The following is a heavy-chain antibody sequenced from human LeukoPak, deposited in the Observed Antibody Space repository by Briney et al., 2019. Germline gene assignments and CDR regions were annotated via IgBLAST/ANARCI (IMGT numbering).Heavy chain of an antibody. CDR2: ISGSGGST. D-gene: IGHD3-10*01. V-gene: IGHV3-23*01. Sequence: PGGSLRLSCAASGFTFSSYAMSWVRQAPGKGLEWVSAISGSGGSTYYADSVKVRFTISRDNSKTTLYLQMNSLRAEDTAVYYCENSMVGGVITIGYWGKGTLVTVSS. CDR3: ENSMVGGVITIGY. CDR1: GFTFSSYA. J-gene: IGHJ4*02.